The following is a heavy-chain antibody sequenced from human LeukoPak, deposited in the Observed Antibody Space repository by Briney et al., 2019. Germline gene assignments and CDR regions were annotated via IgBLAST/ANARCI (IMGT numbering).Heavy chain of an antibody. CDR2: ISSSSTI. Sequence: GGSLRLSCAASGFTFSSYSMNWVRQAPGKGLEWVSYISSSSTIYYADSVKGRFTISRDNAKNSLYLQMNSLRAEDTAVYYCARALKSYDSGGYYYGSWGQGTLVTVSS. J-gene: IGHJ4*02. V-gene: IGHV3-48*01. CDR3: ARALKSYDSGGYYYGS. D-gene: IGHD3-22*01. CDR1: GFTFSSYS.